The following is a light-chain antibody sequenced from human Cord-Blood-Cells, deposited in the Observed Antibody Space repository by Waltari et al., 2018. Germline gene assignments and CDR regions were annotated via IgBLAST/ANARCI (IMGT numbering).Light chain of an antibody. CDR3: CSYAGSWV. CDR2: EGS. Sequence: SALTQPASVSGSPRQSLTISCTGTSSDVGSYTLVSWYQQHPGKAPKLMIYEGSKRPSGVSNRFSGSKSGNTASLTISWLQAEDEADYYCCSYAGSWVFGGGTKLTVL. J-gene: IGLJ3*02. CDR1: SSDVGSYTL. V-gene: IGLV2-23*01.